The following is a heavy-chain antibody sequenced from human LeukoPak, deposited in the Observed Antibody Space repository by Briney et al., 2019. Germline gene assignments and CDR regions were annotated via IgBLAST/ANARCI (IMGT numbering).Heavy chain of an antibody. Sequence: SETLSLTCAVYGGSFSGYYWSWIRQPPGKGLEWIGEINHSGSTNYNPSLKSRVTISVDTSKNQFSLKLSSVTTADTAVYYCAIHIVVVPAAKKKNWFDPWGQGTLVTVSS. J-gene: IGHJ5*02. CDR1: GGSFSGYY. CDR2: INHSGST. CDR3: AIHIVVVPAAKKKNWFDP. D-gene: IGHD2-2*01. V-gene: IGHV4-34*01.